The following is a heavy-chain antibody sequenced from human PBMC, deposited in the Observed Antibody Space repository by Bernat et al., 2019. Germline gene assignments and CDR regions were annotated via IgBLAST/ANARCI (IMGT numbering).Heavy chain of an antibody. V-gene: IGHV3-74*01. CDR3: ARDPDYGGYSYFES. Sequence: EVQLVESGGGLVQPGGSLRLSCAASGFIFTAYDMHWVRQAPGKGLVWVSLITSDGSRTTYADSVKGRFTISRDNAKNTLSLQMNSLRAEDTAVYYCARDPDYGGYSYFESWGQGTLVTVSS. D-gene: IGHD4-23*01. CDR1: GFIFTAYD. J-gene: IGHJ4*02. CDR2: ITSDGSRT.